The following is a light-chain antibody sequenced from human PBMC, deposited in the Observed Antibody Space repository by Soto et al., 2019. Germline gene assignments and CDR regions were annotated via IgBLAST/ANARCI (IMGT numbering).Light chain of an antibody. J-gene: IGLJ2*01. V-gene: IGLV2-14*01. CDR3: SSYVRGNPLV. Sequence: QSALTQFASVSGSPGQSITISCTGTSSDIGGYQYVSWYQHHPGKAPKLMIYEVSNRPSGFSDRFSGSKSGSTASLTISGLQAEDEADDYCSSYVRGNPLVFGGGTKLTVL. CDR2: EVS. CDR1: SSDIGGYQY.